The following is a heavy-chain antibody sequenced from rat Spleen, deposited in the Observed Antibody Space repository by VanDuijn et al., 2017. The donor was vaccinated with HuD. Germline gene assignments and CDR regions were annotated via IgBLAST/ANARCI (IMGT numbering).Heavy chain of an antibody. J-gene: IGHJ3*01. V-gene: IGHV5-7*01. CDR3: ARSVFDY. CDR2: INYDGSST. Sequence: EVQLVESGGGLVQPGRSLKLSCAASGFTFSDYYMAWVRQAPTKGLEWVATINYDGSSTNYRDSVKGRFTISRDNAKSTLYLQMDSLKSEDTATYYCARSVFDYWGQGTLVTVSS. CDR1: GFTFSDYY.